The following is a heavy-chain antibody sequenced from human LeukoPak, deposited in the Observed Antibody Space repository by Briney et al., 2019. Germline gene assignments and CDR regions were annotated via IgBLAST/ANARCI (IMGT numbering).Heavy chain of an antibody. CDR1: GGTFSSYA. CDR2: IIPIFGTA. D-gene: IGHD3-3*01. J-gene: IGHJ6*02. V-gene: IGHV1-69*13. CDR3: ARGSITIFGEDRPTHGMDV. Sequence: GASVKVSCKASGGTFSSYAISWVRQAPGQGLEWMGGIIPIFGTANYAQKFQGRVTITADESTSTAYMELSSLRSEDTAVYYCARGSITIFGEDRPTHGMDVWGQGTTVTVSS.